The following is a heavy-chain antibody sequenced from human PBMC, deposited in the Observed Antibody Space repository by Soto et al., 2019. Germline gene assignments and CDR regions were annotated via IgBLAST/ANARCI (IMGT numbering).Heavy chain of an antibody. CDR2: IYYSGST. Sequence: SDTLSLTCTVSGGSISSGGYYWSWIRQHPGKGLEWIGYIYYSGSTYYNPSLKSRVTISVDTSKNQFSLKLSSVTAADTAVYYCARVFPRGKYFDYWGQGTLVTVSS. D-gene: IGHD2-15*01. V-gene: IGHV4-31*03. CDR1: GGSISSGGYY. CDR3: ARVFPRGKYFDY. J-gene: IGHJ4*02.